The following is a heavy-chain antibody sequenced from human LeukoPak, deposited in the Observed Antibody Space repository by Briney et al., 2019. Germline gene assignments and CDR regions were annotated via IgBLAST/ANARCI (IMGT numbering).Heavy chain of an antibody. CDR2: IYPGDSDT. CDR3: ARYPYYDYVWGSYFRAFDI. J-gene: IGHJ3*02. D-gene: IGHD3-16*01. V-gene: IGHV5-51*01. CDR1: GYSFTNYW. Sequence: GESLKISCKGSGYSFTNYWIGWVRQMPGKGLEWMGSIYPGDSDTRYSPSFQGQVTIPVDKSIRTAYLQWSSLKASDTAMYYCARYPYYDYVWGSYFRAFDIWGQGTVVTVSS.